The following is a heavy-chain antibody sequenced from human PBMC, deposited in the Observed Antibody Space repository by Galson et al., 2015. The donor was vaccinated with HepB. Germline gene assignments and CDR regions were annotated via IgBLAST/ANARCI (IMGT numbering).Heavy chain of an antibody. CDR2: LYYSGST. CDR1: GGSINSGGYS. J-gene: IGHJ4*02. V-gene: IGHV4-30-4*07. CDR3: ARAGELRSGVGFDY. D-gene: IGHD1-26*01. Sequence: TLSLTCAVSGGSINSGGYSWSWIRQPPGKGLEWLGYLYYSGSTYYNPSLKSRVSISEDTSKGQFSLRLSSVTAADTALYYCARAGELRSGVGFDYWGQGTLVTVSS.